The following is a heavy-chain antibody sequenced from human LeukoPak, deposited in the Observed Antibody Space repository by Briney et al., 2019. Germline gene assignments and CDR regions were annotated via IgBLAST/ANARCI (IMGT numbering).Heavy chain of an antibody. CDR3: ARIPFTMVRGVTAYYYYGMDV. J-gene: IGHJ6*04. D-gene: IGHD3-10*01. CDR1: GFTFSSYS. Sequence: GGSLRLSCAASGFTFSSYSMNWVRKAPGKGLELVSSISSSSSYIYYADSVKGRFTISRDNAKNSLYLQMNSLRAEDTAVCYCARIPFTMVRGVTAYYYYGMDVWGKGTTVTVSS. V-gene: IGHV3-21*01. CDR2: ISSSSSYI.